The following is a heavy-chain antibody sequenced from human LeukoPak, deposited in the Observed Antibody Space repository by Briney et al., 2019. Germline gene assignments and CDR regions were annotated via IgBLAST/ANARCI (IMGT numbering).Heavy chain of an antibody. J-gene: IGHJ6*02. CDR1: GYTFTSDG. CDR3: ARTPGMVVVKTFYCMDG. V-gene: IGHV1-18*01. CDR2: IGTYKGNT. D-gene: IGHD3-22*01. Sequence: ASVKVSCKTSGYTFTSDGISWVRQAPGQGLEWMGWIGTYKGNTNYAQMFQGRVTMTTDTSTSTAYMELKNLRSDDTAVYYCARTPGMVVVKTFYCMDGWGQGTTVTVSS.